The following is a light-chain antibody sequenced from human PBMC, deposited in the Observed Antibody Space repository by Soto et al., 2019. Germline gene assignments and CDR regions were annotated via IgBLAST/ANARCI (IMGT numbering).Light chain of an antibody. J-gene: IGLJ2*01. CDR2: GVT. Sequence: QSALTQPASVSGSPGQSITISCTGASSDVGGYNYVSWYQHHPGKAPELIIYGVTNRPSGASLRFSGSKSGNTASPTISGLQTEDEADSYCTSYTSTGAPVVFGGGTKLTVL. CDR1: SSDVGGYNY. CDR3: TSYTSTGAPVV. V-gene: IGLV2-14*03.